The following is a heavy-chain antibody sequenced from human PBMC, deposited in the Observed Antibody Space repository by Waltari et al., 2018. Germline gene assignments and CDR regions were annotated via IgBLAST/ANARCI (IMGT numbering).Heavy chain of an antibody. V-gene: IGHV4-39*01. CDR3: ARRAAAAGTRFNWFDP. D-gene: IGHD6-13*01. J-gene: IGHJ5*02. CDR2: IYYSGST. CDR1: GGSISSSSYY. Sequence: QLQLQESGPGLVKPSETLSLTCTVSGGSISSSSYYWGWIRPPPGKGLEWIGSIYYSGSTYYNPSLKSRVTISVDTSKNQFSLKLSSVTAADTAVYYCARRAAAAGTRFNWFDPWGQGTLVTVSS.